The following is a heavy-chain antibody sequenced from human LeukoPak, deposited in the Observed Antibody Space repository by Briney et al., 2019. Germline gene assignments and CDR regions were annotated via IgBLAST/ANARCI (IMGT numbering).Heavy chain of an antibody. D-gene: IGHD2-15*01. Sequence: PGGSLRLSCAASGFTFSSYWMSWVRQAPGKGLEWVANIKQDGSEKYYVDSVKGRFTISRDNAKNSLYLQMNSLRAEDTAVYYCASSGDGVAATPYYFDYWGQGTLVTVSS. CDR3: ASSGDGVAATPYYFDY. J-gene: IGHJ4*02. CDR1: GFTFSSYW. CDR2: IKQDGSEK. V-gene: IGHV3-7*01.